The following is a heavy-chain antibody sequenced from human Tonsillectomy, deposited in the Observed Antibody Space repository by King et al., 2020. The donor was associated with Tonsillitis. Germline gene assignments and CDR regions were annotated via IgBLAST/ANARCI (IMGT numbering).Heavy chain of an antibody. D-gene: IGHD4-17*01. CDR3: ARGRGDYHW. CDR1: GFTFSSYW. J-gene: IGHJ4*02. Sequence: VQLVESGGGLVQPGGSLRLSCAASGFTFSSYWMSWVPQAPGKGREWVANIKQEGSEKYYVDSVKGRFTISRDNAKNSLYLQMNSLRAEDTAVYYCARGRGDYHWWGQGTLVTVSS. CDR2: IKQEGSEK. V-gene: IGHV3-7*01.